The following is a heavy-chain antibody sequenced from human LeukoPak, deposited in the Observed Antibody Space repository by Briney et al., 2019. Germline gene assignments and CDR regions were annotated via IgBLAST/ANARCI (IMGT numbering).Heavy chain of an antibody. J-gene: IGHJ4*02. CDR2: IYTSGAT. CDR3: ARLTRLSTSPDRYYLDY. D-gene: IGHD6-6*01. Sequence: SQTLSLTCTVSGDSISSYYWSWIRLPPGKGLELIGYIYTSGATNYIPSLKRRVTISIDTSKNQYSLKLSSVTAADSAVYYCARLTRLSTSPDRYYLDYWGQGTLVTVSS. CDR1: GDSISSYY. V-gene: IGHV4-4*09.